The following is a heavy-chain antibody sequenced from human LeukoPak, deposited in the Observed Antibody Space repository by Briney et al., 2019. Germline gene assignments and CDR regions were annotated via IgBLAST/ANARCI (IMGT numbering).Heavy chain of an antibody. D-gene: IGHD2-2*02. J-gene: IGHJ1*01. V-gene: IGHV3-30*18. CDR3: AKGVPAAIEYFQH. CDR2: ISYDGSNK. CDR1: GFTFSSYG. Sequence: GGSLRLSCAASGFTFSSYGMHWVRQAPGKGLEWVAVISYDGSNKYYADSVKGRFTISRDNSKNTLYLQMNSLRAEDTAVYYCAKGVPAAIEYFQHWGQGTLVTVSS.